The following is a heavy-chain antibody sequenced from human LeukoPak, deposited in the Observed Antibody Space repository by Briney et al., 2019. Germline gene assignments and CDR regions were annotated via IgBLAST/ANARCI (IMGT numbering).Heavy chain of an antibody. CDR3: TGLSRPFDY. J-gene: IGHJ4*02. D-gene: IGHD3-16*02. V-gene: IGHV3-73*01. Sequence: GGSLRLSCAASGSTFSGSAMHWVRQASGKGLEWVGRIRSKANSYATAYAASVKGRFTISRDDSKNTAYLQMNSLKTEDTAVYYCTGLSRPFDYWGQGTLVTVSS. CDR2: IRSKANSYAT. CDR1: GSTFSGSA.